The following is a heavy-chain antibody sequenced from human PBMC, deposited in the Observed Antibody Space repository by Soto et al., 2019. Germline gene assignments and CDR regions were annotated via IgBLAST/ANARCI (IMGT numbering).Heavy chain of an antibody. V-gene: IGHV4-34*01. Sequence: SETLSLTCAVYGGSFSGYYWSWIRQPPGKGLEWIGEINHSGSTNYNPSLKSRVTISVDTSKNQFSLKLSSVTAADTAVYYCARDVRGVVSPRYYYGMDVWGQGTTVTVSS. D-gene: IGHD3-10*01. CDR2: INHSGST. CDR3: ARDVRGVVSPRYYYGMDV. CDR1: GGSFSGYY. J-gene: IGHJ6*02.